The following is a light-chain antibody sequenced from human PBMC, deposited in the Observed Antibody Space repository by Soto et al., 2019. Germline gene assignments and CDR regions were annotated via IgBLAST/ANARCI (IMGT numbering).Light chain of an antibody. CDR3: QHYDSSPPYN. CDR1: QSVSNNY. J-gene: IGKJ2*01. Sequence: EIVLTQSPGTLSLSPGERATLSCRASQSVSNNYLAWYQQKPGQAPRLLIYAASTRATGIPDRFSGSGSATDFTLTISRLEPEDSAVYYCQHYDSSPPYNFGQGTKVDIK. CDR2: AAS. V-gene: IGKV3-20*01.